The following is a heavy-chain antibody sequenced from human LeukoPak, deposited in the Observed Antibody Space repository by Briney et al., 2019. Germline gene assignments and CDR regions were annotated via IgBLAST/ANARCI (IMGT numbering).Heavy chain of an antibody. CDR2: INPSGGST. D-gene: IGHD6-13*01. CDR1: GYTFTSYY. CDR3: ARGGAAAGSRRNWFDP. Sequence: ASVKVSCKASGYTFTSYYMHWVRQAPGQGLEWMGIINPSGGSTSYAQKFQGRVTMTRDTSTSTVYMELSSLRSEDTAVYNCARGGAAAGSRRNWFDPWGQGTLVTVSS. J-gene: IGHJ5*02. V-gene: IGHV1-46*01.